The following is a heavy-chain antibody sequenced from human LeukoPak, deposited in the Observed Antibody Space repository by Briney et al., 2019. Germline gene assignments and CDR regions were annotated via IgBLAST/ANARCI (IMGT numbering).Heavy chain of an antibody. CDR3: TRSLSGYDYSPDY. D-gene: IGHD6-25*01. CDR1: GFTFSTYW. Sequence: PGGSLRLSCVASGFTFSTYWMSWVRQAPGKGLEWVANIKQDGSEEYYVDSVKGRFTISRDNAKNTLYLQMNSLRAEDTAVYYCTRSLSGYDYSPDYWGQGTLVTVSS. CDR2: IKQDGSEE. V-gene: IGHV3-7*01. J-gene: IGHJ4*02.